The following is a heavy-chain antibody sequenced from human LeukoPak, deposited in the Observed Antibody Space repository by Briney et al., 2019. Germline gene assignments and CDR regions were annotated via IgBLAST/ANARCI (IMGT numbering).Heavy chain of an antibody. Sequence: GGSLRLSCAASGFTFSSYGMHWVRQAPGKGLEWVAVISYDGSNKYYADSVKGRFTISRDNSKNTLYLQMNSLRAEDTAVYCCAKVGQLVRQDLHYFDYWGQGTLVTVSS. D-gene: IGHD6-6*01. CDR2: ISYDGSNK. CDR1: GFTFSSYG. J-gene: IGHJ4*02. CDR3: AKVGQLVRQDLHYFDY. V-gene: IGHV3-30*18.